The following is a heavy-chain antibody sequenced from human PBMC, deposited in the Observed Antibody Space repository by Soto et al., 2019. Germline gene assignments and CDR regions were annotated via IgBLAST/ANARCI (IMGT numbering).Heavy chain of an antibody. CDR3: ARSYSRTSYGYDA. D-gene: IGHD1-26*01. J-gene: IGHJ5*02. CDR1: GGSISSYH. Sequence: SETLSLTCTVSGGSISSYHCSWIRQSPGKGLEWIGYVFYTGSTKYNPALKRRVTISVDTSKNQFSLNLSSVSAADTGLYYCARSYSRTSYGYDAWGQGILVTVCS. V-gene: IGHV4-59*01. CDR2: VFYTGST.